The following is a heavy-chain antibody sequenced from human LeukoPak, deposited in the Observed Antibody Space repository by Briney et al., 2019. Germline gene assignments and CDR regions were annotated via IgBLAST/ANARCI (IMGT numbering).Heavy chain of an antibody. CDR2: IIPIFGTA. CDR3: ARSYYDSSGYYFDY. D-gene: IGHD3-22*01. J-gene: IGHJ4*02. CDR1: GYTFTSYY. V-gene: IGHV1-69*13. Sequence: SVKVSCKASGYTFTSYYMHWVRQAPGQGLEWMGGIIPIFGTANYAQKFQGRVTITADESTSTAYMELSSLRSEDTAVYYCARSYYDSSGYYFDYWGQGTLVTVSS.